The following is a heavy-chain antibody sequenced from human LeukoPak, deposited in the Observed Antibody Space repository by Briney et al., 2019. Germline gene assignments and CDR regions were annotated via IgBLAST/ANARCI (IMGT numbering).Heavy chain of an antibody. CDR1: GGSISSYY. D-gene: IGHD3-3*01. J-gene: IGHJ4*02. V-gene: IGHV4-59*08. CDR3: ASTNYDSFDY. Sequence: SETLSLTCTVSGGSISSYYWSWIRQPPGKGLEWIGYIHYSGSTNYNPSLKSRVTISVDTSKNQFSLKLSSVTAADTAVYYCASTNYDSFDYWGQGTLVTVSS. CDR2: IHYSGST.